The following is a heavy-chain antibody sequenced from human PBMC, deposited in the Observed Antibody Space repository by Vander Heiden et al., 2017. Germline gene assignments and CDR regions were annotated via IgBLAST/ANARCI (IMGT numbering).Heavy chain of an antibody. J-gene: IGHJ3*01. Sequence: EVQLMESGGGVVRPGGSLRLSGQASGFTYDNYGMSWVRQAPGKGLEWVSGINWSGGSTGYTDSVKGRFITSRDNAKNSLFLQMNSLRAEDTAFYYCARVSNSGSGYLFDFWGQGTLVTVSS. CDR1: GFTYDNYG. CDR3: ARVSNSGSGYLFDF. V-gene: IGHV3-20*04. CDR2: INWSGGST. D-gene: IGHD3-22*01.